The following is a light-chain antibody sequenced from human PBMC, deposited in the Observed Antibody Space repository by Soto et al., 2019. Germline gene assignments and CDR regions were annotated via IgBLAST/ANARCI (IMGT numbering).Light chain of an antibody. Sequence: QSVLTQPASVSGSPGQSITISCTGTSSDVGGYDYVSWYQQHPGKAPKLMIYDVSNRPSGVSDRFSGSKSGNTASLTISGLQAEGEADYYCSSYTSSSTLVFGPGTKVTVL. CDR2: DVS. V-gene: IGLV2-14*01. CDR1: SSDVGGYDY. CDR3: SSYTSSSTLV. J-gene: IGLJ1*01.